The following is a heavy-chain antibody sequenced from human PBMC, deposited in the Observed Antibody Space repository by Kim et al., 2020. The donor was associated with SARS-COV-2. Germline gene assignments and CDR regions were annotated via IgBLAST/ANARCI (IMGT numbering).Heavy chain of an antibody. D-gene: IGHD4-17*01. V-gene: IGHV3-33*01. Sequence: YADSGESRFTISRDKSKNTLYLQVHSLRAEYTAVYYCARDFNFGVTTVSYWGQGTLVTVSS. CDR3: ARDFNFGVTTVSY. J-gene: IGHJ4*02.